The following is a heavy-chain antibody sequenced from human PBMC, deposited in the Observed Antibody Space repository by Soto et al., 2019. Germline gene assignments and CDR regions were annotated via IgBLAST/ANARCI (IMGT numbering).Heavy chain of an antibody. J-gene: IGHJ4*02. V-gene: IGHV4-59*08. Sequence: SETLSLTCTVSGGSIITYYWSWIRQPPGKGLEWIGYIYYSGSTNYNPSLKSRVTISADTSKNQFSLKLNSMTAADTAVYYCARGVRYDTGFDYWGQGTLVTVSS. D-gene: IGHD3-10*01. CDR1: GGSIITYY. CDR2: IYYSGST. CDR3: ARGVRYDTGFDY.